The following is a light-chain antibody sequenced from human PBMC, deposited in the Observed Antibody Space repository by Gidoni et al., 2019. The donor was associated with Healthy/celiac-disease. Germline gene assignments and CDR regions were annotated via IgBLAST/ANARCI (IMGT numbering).Light chain of an antibody. CDR3: QQYVSSPWT. CDR1: QSVSNRY. V-gene: IGKV3-20*01. J-gene: IGKJ1*01. CDR2: GAS. Sequence: EIVLTQSPGNLSLSPGERATLHCRASQSVSNRYLAWYQQKPGQAPRLLIYGASSRATGIPDRLSGSGSGPDFTLTIRRLEPEDFAVYYCQQYVSSPWTFGQGTKMEIK.